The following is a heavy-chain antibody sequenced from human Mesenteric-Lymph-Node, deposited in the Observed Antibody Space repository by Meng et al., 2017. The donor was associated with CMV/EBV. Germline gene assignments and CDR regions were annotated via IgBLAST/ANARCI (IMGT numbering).Heavy chain of an antibody. Sequence: GESLKISCAASGFTFSNYAIHWVRQAPGKGLEWVAVISYHGDNIYYADSVRGRFTISRDNSKNTLYLQMNSLRAEDTAVYYCARVHTRRGWKGYFDYWGQGTLVTVSS. CDR3: ARVHTRRGWKGYFDY. J-gene: IGHJ4*02. CDR1: GFTFSNYA. D-gene: IGHD1-1*01. CDR2: ISYHGDNI. V-gene: IGHV3-30-3*01.